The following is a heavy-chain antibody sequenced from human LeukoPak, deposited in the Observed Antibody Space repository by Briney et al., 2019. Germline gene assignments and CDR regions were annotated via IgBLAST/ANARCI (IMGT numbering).Heavy chain of an antibody. CDR1: GFPFTSYA. Sequence: GGSLTLSCAASGFPFTSYAMSWVRQAPGKGLEWVSGISGSGGSTYYADSVKGRFTISRDNSKNTLYLQLNSLRAEDTAVYYCAKSSCSGGSCYSDYWGQGTLVTVSS. CDR3: AKSSCSGGSCYSDY. CDR2: ISGSGGST. D-gene: IGHD2-15*01. J-gene: IGHJ4*02. V-gene: IGHV3-23*01.